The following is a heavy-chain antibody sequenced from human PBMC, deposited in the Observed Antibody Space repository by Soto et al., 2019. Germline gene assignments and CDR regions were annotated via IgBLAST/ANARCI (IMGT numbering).Heavy chain of an antibody. D-gene: IGHD4-17*01. CDR2: INAATGNT. Sequence: HVEIVQSGAEVKMPGASVNVSCKSSGYNFTNHAMHWVRQAPGRRLEWTGWINAATGNTQYSQRFQERLIIISEPSASTASMELSSLRSEDTAVYYCVRGAARRPPVTRAFDLWGRGTFVTVSS. CDR3: VRGAARRPPVTRAFDL. CDR1: GYNFTNHA. J-gene: IGHJ3*01. V-gene: IGHV1-3*01.